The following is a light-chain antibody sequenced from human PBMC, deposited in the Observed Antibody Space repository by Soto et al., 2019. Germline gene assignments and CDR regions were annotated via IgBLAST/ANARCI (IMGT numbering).Light chain of an antibody. CDR1: SSNIGPGSD. Sequence: QSVLTQPPSVSAAPGQRVTISCTGTSSNIGPGSDVHWYQQLPGTAPKLLIYDNNNRPSGVPDRFSGSKSGTSASLAITGLQAEDEADYDCQSYGRSLSAVVFGGGTKLTVL. CDR2: DNN. V-gene: IGLV1-40*01. J-gene: IGLJ2*01. CDR3: QSYGRSLSAVV.